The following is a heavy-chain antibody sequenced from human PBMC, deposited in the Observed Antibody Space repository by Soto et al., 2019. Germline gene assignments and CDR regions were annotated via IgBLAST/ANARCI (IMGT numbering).Heavy chain of an antibody. CDR2: ISSSSSYI. V-gene: IGHV3-21*01. D-gene: IGHD7-27*01. CDR3: ARSPAWGDAFDI. Sequence: EVQLVESGGGLVKPGGSLRLSCAAPGFTFSSYSMNWVRQAPGKGLEWVSSISSSSSYIYYADSVKGRFTISRDNAKNSLYLQMNGLRAEDTAVYYCARSPAWGDAFDIWGQGTMVTVSS. CDR1: GFTFSSYS. J-gene: IGHJ3*02.